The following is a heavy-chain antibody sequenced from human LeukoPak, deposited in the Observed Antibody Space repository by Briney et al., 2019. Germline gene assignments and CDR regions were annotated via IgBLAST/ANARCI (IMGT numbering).Heavy chain of an antibody. CDR2: ISSSGSYI. J-gene: IGHJ4*02. V-gene: IGHV3-21*01. CDR3: ARGQRAAAGTGYFDY. CDR1: GFTFSSYS. D-gene: IGHD6-13*01. Sequence: GGSLRLSCAASGFTFSSYSMNWVRQAPGKGLEWVSSISSSGSYIYYADSVKGRFTISRDNAKNSLYLQMNSLRAEDTAVYYCARGQRAAAGTGYFDYWGQGTLVTVSS.